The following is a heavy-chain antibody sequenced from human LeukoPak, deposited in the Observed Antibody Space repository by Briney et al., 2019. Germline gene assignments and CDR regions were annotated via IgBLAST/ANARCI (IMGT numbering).Heavy chain of an antibody. CDR3: ARGRTAKVLLWFGELFPKRDAFDI. V-gene: IGHV1-8*01. J-gene: IGHJ3*02. D-gene: IGHD3-10*01. Sequence: ASVKVSCKASGYTFTSYDINWVRQATGQGLEWMGWMNPNSGNTGYAQKFQGRVTMTRNTYISTAYMELSSLRAEDTAVYYCARGRTAKVLLWFGELFPKRDAFDIWGQGTMVTASS. CDR2: MNPNSGNT. CDR1: GYTFTSYD.